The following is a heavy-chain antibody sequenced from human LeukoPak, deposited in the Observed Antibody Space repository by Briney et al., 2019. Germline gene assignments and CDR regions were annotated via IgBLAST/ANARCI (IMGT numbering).Heavy chain of an antibody. CDR3: ASSYGDSPMGY. J-gene: IGHJ4*02. CDR1: GGSMSPYH. Sequence: SSETLSLTCTVSGGSMSPYHWGWIRQPPGKGLEWTGYIYYSGSTYYNPSLKSRVTISVDTSKNQFSLKLSSVTAADTAVYYCASSYGDSPMGYWGQGTLVTVSS. V-gene: IGHV4-59*12. CDR2: IYYSGST. D-gene: IGHD4-17*01.